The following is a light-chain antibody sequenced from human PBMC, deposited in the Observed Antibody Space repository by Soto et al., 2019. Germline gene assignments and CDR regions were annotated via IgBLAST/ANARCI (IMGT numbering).Light chain of an antibody. CDR3: QQYGSLSWT. CDR2: WAS. CDR1: QSVLYSSNNRNY. V-gene: IGKV4-1*01. J-gene: IGKJ1*01. Sequence: DIMMTQSPDSLSVSLGERATINCKSSQSVLYSSNNRNYLAWYQQKPRQPPKLLIYWASTRESGVPSRFSGSGSGTDFTLTISRLEPEDFAVYHCQQYGSLSWTFGQGTKVDIK.